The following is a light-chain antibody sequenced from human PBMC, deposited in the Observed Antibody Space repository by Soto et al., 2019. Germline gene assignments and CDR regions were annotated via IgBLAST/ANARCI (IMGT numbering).Light chain of an antibody. CDR2: GTS. CDR1: QSIPTSY. J-gene: IGKJ2*01. V-gene: IGKV3-20*01. Sequence: EIVLTQSPGTLSLSAGERATLSCRASQSIPTSYLSWYQKKPVQAPRLLIYGTSTRATGIPDRFSGGGSGTDFIHTSSGVEPEDFAVYYEQQYGYSSRFTFGQGTKV. CDR3: QQYGYSSRFT.